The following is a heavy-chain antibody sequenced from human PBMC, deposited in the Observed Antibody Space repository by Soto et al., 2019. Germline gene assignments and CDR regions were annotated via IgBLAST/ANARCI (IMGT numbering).Heavy chain of an antibody. CDR2: IFYTGSP. Sequence: SETLSLTCTVSGGSISSGDYYWTLIRQPPGKGLEWIGFIFYTGSPYYNPSLKSRVAISVDTSKNQFSLNLTSVTAADTAVYFCAGEHKGGQAGGAIAIWSQGTMVTVSS. CDR3: AGEHKGGQAGGAIAI. D-gene: IGHD2-21*01. J-gene: IGHJ3*02. CDR1: GGSISSGDYY. V-gene: IGHV4-30-4*01.